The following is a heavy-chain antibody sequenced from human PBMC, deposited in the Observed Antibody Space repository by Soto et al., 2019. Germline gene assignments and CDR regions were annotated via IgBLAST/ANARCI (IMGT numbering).Heavy chain of an antibody. CDR3: AKDSGSGWYDFWDQ. J-gene: IGHJ4*02. Sequence: EVQLLESGGGLEQPGGSLRLSCAASGFTFSSYAMSWVRQAPGKGLEWVSGIRGSGGSTYYADSVKGRFTISRDNSKNTLYLQMNRLRAEDTAVYYCAKDSGSGWYDFWDQWGQGNLVTVSS. V-gene: IGHV3-23*01. CDR2: IRGSGGST. D-gene: IGHD6-19*01. CDR1: GFTFSSYA.